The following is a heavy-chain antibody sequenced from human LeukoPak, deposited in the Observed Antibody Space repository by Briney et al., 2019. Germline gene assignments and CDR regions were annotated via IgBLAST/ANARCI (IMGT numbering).Heavy chain of an antibody. V-gene: IGHV5-51*01. Sequence: GESLKISCXGSGYSFTSYWTGWVRQMTGKGLEWMGIIYPGDSDTRYSPSFQGQVTISADKSISTAYLQWSSLKASDTAMYYCARALLWFGELLWAYYFDYWGQGTLVTVSS. CDR2: IYPGDSDT. J-gene: IGHJ4*02. CDR1: GYSFTSYW. D-gene: IGHD3-10*01. CDR3: ARALLWFGELLWAYYFDY.